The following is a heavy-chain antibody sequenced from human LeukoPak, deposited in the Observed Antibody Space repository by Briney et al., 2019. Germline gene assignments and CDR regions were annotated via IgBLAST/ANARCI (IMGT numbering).Heavy chain of an antibody. V-gene: IGHV3-48*01. J-gene: IGHJ4*02. CDR1: GFTFSSYS. Sequence: GGSLRLSCAASGFTFSSYSMNWVRQAPGKGLEWVSYISSSSSTIYYADSVKGRFTISRDNAKNSLYLQMNSLRAEDTAVYYCAGDSSGYYFGYWGQGTLVTVSS. CDR2: ISSSSSTI. CDR3: AGDSSGYYFGY. D-gene: IGHD3-22*01.